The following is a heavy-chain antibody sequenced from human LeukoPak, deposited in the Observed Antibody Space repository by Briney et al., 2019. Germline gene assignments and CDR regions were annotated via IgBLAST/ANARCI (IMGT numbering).Heavy chain of an antibody. J-gene: IGHJ3*02. CDR1: GFTFSTYD. V-gene: IGHV3-33*01. Sequence: GRSLRLSCAASGFTFSTYDMHWVRQAPGKGLEWVTVIWYDGSNKYYADSVKGRFTISRDNSKNTLYLQMNSLRAEDTAVYYCAIDLLEWLSLEDAFDIWGQGTMVTVSS. CDR2: IWYDGSNK. CDR3: AIDLLEWLSLEDAFDI. D-gene: IGHD3-3*01.